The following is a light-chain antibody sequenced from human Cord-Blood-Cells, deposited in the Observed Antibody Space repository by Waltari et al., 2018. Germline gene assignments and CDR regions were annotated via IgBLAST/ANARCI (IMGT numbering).Light chain of an antibody. Sequence: EIVLTQSPGTLSLSPGERTTLSCRASQSVSSSYLAWYQQKPGQAPRLLIYSASSRATGIPDRFSGSGSGTDFTLTISRLEPEAFAVYYCQQYGSSPYTFGQGTKLVIK. CDR2: SAS. CDR1: QSVSSSY. CDR3: QQYGSSPYT. J-gene: IGKJ2*01. V-gene: IGKV3-20*01.